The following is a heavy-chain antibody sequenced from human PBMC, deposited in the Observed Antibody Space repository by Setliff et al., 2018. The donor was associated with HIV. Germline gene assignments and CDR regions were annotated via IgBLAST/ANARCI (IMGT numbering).Heavy chain of an antibody. Sequence: SETLSLTCAVSGHSVSSGYYWAWIRQAPGKGLQWIGQMYYTGTTDYSPSLSSRVTISQDKSRNQFSLKLTSVTATDTAIYYCARGVGIGGNWFDPWGQGIMVTVSS. D-gene: IGHD2-15*01. CDR1: GHSVSSGYY. V-gene: IGHV4-38-2*01. CDR2: MYYTGTT. CDR3: ARGVGIGGNWFDP. J-gene: IGHJ5*02.